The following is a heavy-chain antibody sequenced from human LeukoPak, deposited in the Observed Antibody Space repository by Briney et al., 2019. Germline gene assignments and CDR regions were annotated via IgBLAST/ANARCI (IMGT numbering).Heavy chain of an antibody. J-gene: IGHJ6*02. CDR3: ARGEGDILTTYYYYYGMDV. CDR2: IIPIFGAA. Sequence: GASVKVSCKTSGGTFSIYAISWVRQAPGQGREWMGGIIPIFGAANNAQEFQGRVTITADESTSTAYMELSSLRSEDTAVYYCARGEGDILTTYYYYYGMDVWGQGTTVTVSS. CDR1: GGTFSIYA. V-gene: IGHV1-69*13. D-gene: IGHD3-9*01.